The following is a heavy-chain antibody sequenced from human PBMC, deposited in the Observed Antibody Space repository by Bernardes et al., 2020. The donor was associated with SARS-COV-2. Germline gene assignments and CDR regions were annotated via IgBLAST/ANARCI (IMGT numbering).Heavy chain of an antibody. V-gene: IGHV4-61*02. CDR3: VGTIWGTDSSDASDI. Sequence: SEPLSLTCTVSGGPISTPTHYWSWIRQPAGKGLEWIGRVYINGDTDYNPSVKSRVAISVDTSKHQFSLSLSAVTAADTAVYYCVGTIWGTDSSDASDIWGQGTMVTVSS. CDR1: GGPISTPTHY. D-gene: IGHD3-16*01. J-gene: IGHJ3*02. CDR2: VYINGDT.